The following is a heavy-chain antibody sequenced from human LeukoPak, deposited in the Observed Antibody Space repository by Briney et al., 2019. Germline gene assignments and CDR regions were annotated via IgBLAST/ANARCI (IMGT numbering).Heavy chain of an antibody. CDR3: ARVLSDCGGGCYPKYYYYYYGMDV. Sequence: GGSLRLSCAASGFTVSSNYMSWVRQAPGKGLEWVSVIYSGGSTYYADSVKGRFTISRDNSKNTLYLQMNSLRAEDTAVYYCARVLSDCGGGCYPKYYYYYYGMDVWGQGTTVTVSS. CDR1: GFTVSSNY. CDR2: IYSGGST. D-gene: IGHD2-21*02. V-gene: IGHV3-66*01. J-gene: IGHJ6*02.